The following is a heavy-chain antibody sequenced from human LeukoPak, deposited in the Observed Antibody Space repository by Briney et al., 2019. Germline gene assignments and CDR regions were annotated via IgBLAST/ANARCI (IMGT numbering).Heavy chain of an antibody. CDR1: GFRFSGYW. Sequence: GGSLRLSCAASGFRFSGYWMSWVRQASGKGLEWVANIKEDGSEKYYVESVKGRFTISRDNAKNSLYIQMNSLRVEDTAVYYCVRDGGRRRFDYWGQGTLVTVSS. J-gene: IGHJ4*02. CDR2: IKEDGSEK. D-gene: IGHD3-16*01. CDR3: VRDGGRRRFDY. V-gene: IGHV3-7*01.